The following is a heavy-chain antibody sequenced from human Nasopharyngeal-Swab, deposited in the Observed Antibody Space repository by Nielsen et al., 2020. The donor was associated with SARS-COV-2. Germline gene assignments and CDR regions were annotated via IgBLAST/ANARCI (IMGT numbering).Heavy chain of an antibody. CDR2: IYYSGTT. Sequence: SETLSLTCTVSGDSIRSYYWNWIRQPPGKGLEWIGYIYYSGTTNYNPSLKSRVTISVDTSNNQFSLKLSSVTAADTAVYYCARRLTLESFWYFDLWGRGTLVTVSS. V-gene: IGHV4-59*01. D-gene: IGHD3-3*01. CDR3: ARRLTLESFWYFDL. CDR1: GDSIRSYY. J-gene: IGHJ2*01.